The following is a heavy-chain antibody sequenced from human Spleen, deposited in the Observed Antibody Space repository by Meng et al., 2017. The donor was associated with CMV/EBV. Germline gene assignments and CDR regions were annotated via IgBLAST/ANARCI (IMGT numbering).Heavy chain of an antibody. Sequence: GGAISSSSYYWGWIRQPPGKGLEWIGSIYYSGSTYYNPSLKSRVTISVDTSKNQFSLKLSSLTAADTAVYYCARETTGTTAGRWFDPWGQGTLVTVSS. V-gene: IGHV4-39*07. CDR2: IYYSGST. CDR3: ARETTGTTAGRWFDP. D-gene: IGHD1-7*01. J-gene: IGHJ5*02. CDR1: GGAISSSSYY.